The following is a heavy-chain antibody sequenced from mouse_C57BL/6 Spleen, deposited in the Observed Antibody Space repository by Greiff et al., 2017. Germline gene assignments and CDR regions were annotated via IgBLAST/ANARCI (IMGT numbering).Heavy chain of an antibody. CDR1: GYSITSGYY. CDR3: ARGGTGPYAMDY. V-gene: IGHV3-6*01. D-gene: IGHD4-1*01. J-gene: IGHJ4*01. Sequence: EVQLQESGPGLVKPSPSLSLTCSVTGYSITSGYYCNLIRQFPGNKLEWMGYISYDGSTNYNPSLKNRISITRDASTNQFCLKLNALTTEDTATYYCARGGTGPYAMDYWGQGTSVTVSS. CDR2: ISYDGST.